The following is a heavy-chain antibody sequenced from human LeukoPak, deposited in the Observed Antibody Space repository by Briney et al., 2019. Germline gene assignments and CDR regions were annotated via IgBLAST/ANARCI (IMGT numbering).Heavy chain of an antibody. CDR2: IYSGGST. CDR3: ARWGRVGSSGRNYFDY. CDR1: GFTVSSNY. Sequence: PGGSLRLSCAASGFTVSSNYMSWVRQAPGKGLEWVSVIYSGGSTYYADSVKGRFTISRDNSKNTLYLQMNSLRAEDTAVYYCARWGRVGSSGRNYFDYWGQGTLVTVSS. D-gene: IGHD3-22*01. J-gene: IGHJ4*02. V-gene: IGHV3-66*02.